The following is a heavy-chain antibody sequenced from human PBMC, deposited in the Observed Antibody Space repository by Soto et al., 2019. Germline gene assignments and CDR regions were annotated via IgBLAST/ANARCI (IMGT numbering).Heavy chain of an antibody. J-gene: IGHJ3*02. V-gene: IGHV3-23*01. D-gene: IGHD3-22*01. CDR1: GFTFSSYA. Sequence: VGSLRLSCAASGFTFSSYAMSWVRQAPGKGLEWVSAISGSGGSTYYADSVKGRFTISRDNSKNTLYLQMNSLRAEDTAVYYCAKGGLNYYDSSGYPYAFDIWGQGTMVTVSS. CDR3: AKGGLNYYDSSGYPYAFDI. CDR2: ISGSGGST.